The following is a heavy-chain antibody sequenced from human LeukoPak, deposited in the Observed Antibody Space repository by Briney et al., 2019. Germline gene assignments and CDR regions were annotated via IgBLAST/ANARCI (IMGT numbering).Heavy chain of an antibody. J-gene: IGHJ4*02. D-gene: IGHD3-22*01. CDR1: GFTFSSYS. V-gene: IGHV3-21*01. Sequence: GVSLRLSCAASGFTFSSYSMNWVRQAPGKGLEWVSSISSSSSYIYYADSVKGRFTISRDNAQNSLYLQMNSLRAEDTAVYYCARDRTYDSSGYYAYWGQGTLVTVSS. CDR3: ARDRTYDSSGYYAY. CDR2: ISSSSSYI.